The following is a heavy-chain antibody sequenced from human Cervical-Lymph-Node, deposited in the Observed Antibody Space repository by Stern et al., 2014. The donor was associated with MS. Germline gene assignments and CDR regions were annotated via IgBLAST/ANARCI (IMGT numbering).Heavy chain of an antibody. CDR3: ANRDMGYTYGRHDY. CDR1: GGTFNNNV. Sequence: QVQLVESGAEVKKPWSSVKGSCKASGGTFNNNVISWVRPARGQGLEWMGGIVPLFGTPDYARKFQGRVTITADKSTSTVHMVLSSLHREDTGIYYCANRDMGYTYGRHDYWGQGTLVTVS. CDR2: IVPLFGTP. J-gene: IGHJ4*02. V-gene: IGHV1-69*06. D-gene: IGHD5-12*01.